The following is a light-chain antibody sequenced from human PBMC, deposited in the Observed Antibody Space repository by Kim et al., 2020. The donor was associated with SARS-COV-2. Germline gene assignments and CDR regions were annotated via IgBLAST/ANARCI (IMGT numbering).Light chain of an antibody. CDR2: DAS. CDR1: PSVPNY. Sequence: FPVESATPSCRARPSVPNYCLALYQHKPVQAPRLLIYDASTRATGIPTRFSGSGSGTDFILTISNLEPEDFAVYYCQQRAGWPRTFGQGTKVDIK. J-gene: IGKJ1*01. CDR3: QQRAGWPRT. V-gene: IGKV3-11*01.